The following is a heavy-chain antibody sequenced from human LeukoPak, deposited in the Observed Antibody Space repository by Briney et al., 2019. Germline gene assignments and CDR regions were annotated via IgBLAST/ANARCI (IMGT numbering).Heavy chain of an antibody. D-gene: IGHD3-22*01. Sequence: SEPLALPCPVSGASINNNFWTWIRRPPGKGLEWIGYIYSSGSANYNPSLKSRVIISGDTSKNQISLNLTSVTAADTAVYFCARHRDYYDTWGHGTLVTVSS. J-gene: IGHJ4*01. V-gene: IGHV4-59*08. CDR2: IYSSGSA. CDR3: ARHRDYYDT. CDR1: GASINNNF.